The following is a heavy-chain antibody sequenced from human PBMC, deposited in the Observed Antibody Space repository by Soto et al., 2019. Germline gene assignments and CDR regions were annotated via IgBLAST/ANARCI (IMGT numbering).Heavy chain of an antibody. D-gene: IGHD1-1*01. J-gene: IGHJ2*01. CDR1: GGSFGGYY. Sequence: QVQLQQWGAGLLKPSETLSLTCAVYGGSFGGYYWSWVRQAPGKGLEWIGEITRYGTINYNPSLKSRVTMSLDTSKNQFSLRLNSVSDADAALYYCARLFAGETGNWYFDLWGRGTLVTVSS. CDR3: ARLFAGETGNWYFDL. V-gene: IGHV4-34*01. CDR2: ITRYGTI.